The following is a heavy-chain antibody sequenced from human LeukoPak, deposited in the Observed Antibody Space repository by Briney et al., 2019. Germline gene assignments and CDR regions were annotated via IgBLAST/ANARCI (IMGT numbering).Heavy chain of an antibody. CDR2: IKQDGSEK. Sequence: GGSLRLSCAASGFTFSSYWMSWVRQAPGKGLEWVANIKQDGSEKYYVDSVKGRFTISRDNAKNSLYLQMNGLRAEDTAVYYCARRYFWRDDAFDIWGQGTMVTVSS. CDR1: GFTFSSYW. V-gene: IGHV3-7*01. CDR3: ARRYFWRDDAFDI. J-gene: IGHJ3*02. D-gene: IGHD3-3*01.